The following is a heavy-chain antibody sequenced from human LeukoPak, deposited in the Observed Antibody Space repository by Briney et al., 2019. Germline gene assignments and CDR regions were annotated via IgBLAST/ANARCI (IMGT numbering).Heavy chain of an antibody. CDR1: GYTFTTFY. V-gene: IGHV1-46*01. CDR2: FNPSGSST. Sequence: APVSVSYTPSGYTFTTFYMHWVREAPGQGGGGMGIFNPSGSSTTYAQKFQGRVTMTRDTSTSIVYMELSSLGSEDTAVYYCARAGENYYDFYYWGQGTLVTVSS. D-gene: IGHD1-26*01. J-gene: IGHJ4*02. CDR3: ARAGENYYDFYY.